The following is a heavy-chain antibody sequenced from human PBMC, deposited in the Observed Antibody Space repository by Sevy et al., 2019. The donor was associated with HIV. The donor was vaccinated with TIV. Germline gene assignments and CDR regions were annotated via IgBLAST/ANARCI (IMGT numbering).Heavy chain of an antibody. D-gene: IGHD1-1*01. Sequence: SETVSLTCTVSGGFISSYYWSWIRQPAGKGLEWIGRIHSSGSTNYNPSLKSRVTMSVDSSKNQFSLKLSSVTAADTAVYYCARALRGGTTKTHYYYYGMDVWGQGSTVTVSS. CDR1: GGFISSYY. V-gene: IGHV4-4*07. CDR2: IHSSGST. J-gene: IGHJ6*02. CDR3: ARALRGGTTKTHYYYYGMDV.